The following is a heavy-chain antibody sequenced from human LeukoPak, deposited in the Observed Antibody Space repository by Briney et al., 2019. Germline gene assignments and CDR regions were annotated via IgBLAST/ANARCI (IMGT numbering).Heavy chain of an antibody. Sequence: GGSLRLSCAASGFTFSSYAMHWVRQAPGKGLEYVSAISSNGGSTYYANSVKGRFTISRDNSKNTLYLQMGSLRAEDMAVYYCARGLYSSSWSEFDYWGQGTLVTVSS. D-gene: IGHD6-13*01. CDR1: GFTFSSYA. CDR3: ARGLYSSSWSEFDY. CDR2: ISSNGGST. J-gene: IGHJ4*02. V-gene: IGHV3-64*01.